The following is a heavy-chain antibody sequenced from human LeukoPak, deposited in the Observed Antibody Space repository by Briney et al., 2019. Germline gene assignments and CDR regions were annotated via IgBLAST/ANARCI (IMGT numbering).Heavy chain of an antibody. V-gene: IGHV3-23*01. CDR1: GFTFSSYA. CDR3: AKNQLVTVYFDY. D-gene: IGHD6-13*01. J-gene: IGHJ4*02. Sequence: GGSLRLSCAASGFTFSSYAMSWVRQAPGKGLEWVSAIGGSGGSTYYADSVKGRFTISRDNSKNTLYLLMNSLRAEDTAVYYCAKNQLVTVYFDYWGQGTLVTVSS. CDR2: IGGSGGST.